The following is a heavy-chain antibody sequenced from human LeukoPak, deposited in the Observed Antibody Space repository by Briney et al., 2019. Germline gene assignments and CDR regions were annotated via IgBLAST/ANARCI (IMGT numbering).Heavy chain of an antibody. CDR2: ISNSGGSA. D-gene: IGHD2-21*01. CDR1: GFTFSNSA. Sequence: GGSLRLSCTASGFTFSNSAMTWGRQVPGKGLEWVSTISNSGGSAYYADFVKGRFTIARDNSGNTLFLQMSSLTAEDTALYYCAKLRGKDGVRDSYDVWGPGTMVTVSS. V-gene: IGHV3-23*05. CDR3: AKLRGKDGVRDSYDV. J-gene: IGHJ3*01.